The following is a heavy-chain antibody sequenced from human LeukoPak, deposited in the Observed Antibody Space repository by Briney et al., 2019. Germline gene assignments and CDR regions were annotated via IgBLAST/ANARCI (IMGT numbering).Heavy chain of an antibody. V-gene: IGHV3-30-3*01. D-gene: IGHD2-21*02. Sequence: GGSLRLSCAASGFTFSSYAMHWVRQAPGKGLEWVAVISYDGSNKYYADSVKGRFTISRDNSKNTPYLQMNSLRAEDTAVYYCEASTAYCGGDCYDYFDYWGQGTLVTVSS. CDR2: ISYDGSNK. CDR1: GFTFSSYA. CDR3: EASTAYCGGDCYDYFDY. J-gene: IGHJ4*02.